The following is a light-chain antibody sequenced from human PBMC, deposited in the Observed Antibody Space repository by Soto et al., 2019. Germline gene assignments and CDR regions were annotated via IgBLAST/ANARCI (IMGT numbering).Light chain of an antibody. V-gene: IGKV3-15*01. J-gene: IGKJ2*01. CDR3: QQYHDWPPVT. CDR1: QSISSN. CDR2: GAS. Sequence: EIEMMHSPATLSLSPGERATLSCRASQSISSNLAWYQQKPGQAPRLLIYGASSRATGIPGRFSGSGSGTEFTLTISSLQSEDFAVYYCQQYHDWPPVTFVQGTRLEIK.